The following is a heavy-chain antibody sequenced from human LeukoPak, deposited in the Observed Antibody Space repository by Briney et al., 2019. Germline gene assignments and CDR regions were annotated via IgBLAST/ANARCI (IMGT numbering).Heavy chain of an antibody. D-gene: IGHD1-26*01. V-gene: IGHV4-59*01. CDR3: ARYSGTLGYFDY. CDR1: GFTFDDYA. Sequence: LRLSCAASGFTFDDYAMHWVRQPPGKGLEWIGYIYYSGSTNYNPSLKSRVTISVDTSKNQFSLKLSSVTAADTAVYYCARYSGTLGYFDYWGQGTLVTVSS. CDR2: IYYSGST. J-gene: IGHJ4*02.